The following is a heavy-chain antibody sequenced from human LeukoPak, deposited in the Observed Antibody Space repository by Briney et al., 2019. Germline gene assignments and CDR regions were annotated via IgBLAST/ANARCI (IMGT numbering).Heavy chain of an antibody. D-gene: IGHD3-9*01. J-gene: IGHJ3*02. CDR1: GYTFTSYD. CDR3: ARLYYDILTGYSVDAFDI. Sequence: GASVEVSCKASGYTFTSYDINWVRQATGQGLEWMGWMNPNSGNTGYAQKFQGRVTMTRNTSISTAYMELSSLRSEDTAVYYCARLYYDILTGYSVDAFDIWGQGTMVTVSS. V-gene: IGHV1-8*01. CDR2: MNPNSGNT.